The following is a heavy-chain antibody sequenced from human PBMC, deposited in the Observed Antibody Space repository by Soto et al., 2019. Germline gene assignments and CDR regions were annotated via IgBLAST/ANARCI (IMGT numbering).Heavy chain of an antibody. CDR3: ARSQKTALRYFDY. CDR1: GFTVSINY. Sequence: RSSLKVSCVASGFTVSINYMSWVRQAPGKGLEWVSVIYSGGSTYYADSVKGRFTISRDNSKNTLYLQMNSLRAEDTAVYYCARSQKTALRYFDYWGQGTLVTVSS. D-gene: IGHD3-9*01. CDR2: IYSGGST. V-gene: IGHV3-53*01. J-gene: IGHJ4*02.